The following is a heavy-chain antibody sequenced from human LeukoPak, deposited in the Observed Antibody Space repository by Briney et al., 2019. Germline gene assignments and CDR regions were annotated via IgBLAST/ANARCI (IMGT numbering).Heavy chain of an antibody. CDR3: ARGYIGNPGRYYYYYMDV. Sequence: PSETLSLTCAVSDYSISSGYHWGWLRPPPEKGLEWFGSISRSGSTYYTPSLKGRVTMSVDSSKNEFSLNLSSVTAADTAVYYCARGYIGNPGRYYYYYMDVWGKGTTVTVSS. D-gene: IGHD1-26*01. V-gene: IGHV4-38-2*01. J-gene: IGHJ6*03. CDR1: DYSISSGYH. CDR2: ISRSGST.